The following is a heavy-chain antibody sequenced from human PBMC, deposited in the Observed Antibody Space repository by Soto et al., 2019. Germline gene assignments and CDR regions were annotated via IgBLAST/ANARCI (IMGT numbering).Heavy chain of an antibody. V-gene: IGHV4-4*07. CDR1: VADINTYS. D-gene: IGHD6-19*01. CDR2: IYTSASI. J-gene: IGHJ6*02. CDR3: ARDREAGYNFYYGMDV. Sequence: SEAVSLTCSVSVADINTYSGTWIRQPAWKGLEWIGRIYTSASINYNPSLRGRVTLSVDTSTNQVSLKLASVTAADTAVYYCARDREAGYNFYYGMDVWGQGTTVTVSS.